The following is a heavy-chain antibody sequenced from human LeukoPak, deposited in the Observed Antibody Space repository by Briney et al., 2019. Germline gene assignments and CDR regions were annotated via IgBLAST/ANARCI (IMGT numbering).Heavy chain of an antibody. Sequence: ASVKVSCKASGYTFTSYYMHWVRQAPGQGLEWMGIINPSGGSTSYAQKFQGRVTMTRDTSTSTVYMELGSLRSEDTAVYYCARVPGAYSSWNGGNYFDYWGQGTLVTVSS. D-gene: IGHD6-6*01. CDR3: ARVPGAYSSWNGGNYFDY. V-gene: IGHV1-46*01. J-gene: IGHJ4*02. CDR2: INPSGGST. CDR1: GYTFTSYY.